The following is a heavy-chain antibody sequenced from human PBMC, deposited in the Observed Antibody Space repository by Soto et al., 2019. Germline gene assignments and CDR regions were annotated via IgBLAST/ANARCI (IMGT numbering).Heavy chain of an antibody. Sequence: NPSETLSLTCAVYGGSFIGYYWSWIRQPPGKGLEWIGEINHSGSTNYNPSLKSRVTISVDTSKNQFSLKLSSVTAADTAVYYCARGRRGSSGWYYYYYGMDVWGQGTTVTVSS. CDR1: GGSFIGYY. CDR3: ARGRRGSSGWYYYYYGMDV. D-gene: IGHD6-19*01. V-gene: IGHV4-34*01. J-gene: IGHJ6*02. CDR2: INHSGST.